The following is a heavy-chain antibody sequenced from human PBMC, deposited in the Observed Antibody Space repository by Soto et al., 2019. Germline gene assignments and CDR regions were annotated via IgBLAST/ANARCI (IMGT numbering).Heavy chain of an antibody. D-gene: IGHD4-4*01. J-gene: IGHJ4*02. CDR2: ASPYNDNT. CDR1: GYTFTNYG. CDR3: ARADPMTTITYFDY. V-gene: IGHV1-18*01. Sequence: ASVKVSCKASGYTFTNYGISWVRQAPGQGLEWMGWASPYNDNTNYAERLQGRVTMTTDTSTSTAYMELRSLRSDDTAVYYCARADPMTTITYFDYWGQGTLVTVSS.